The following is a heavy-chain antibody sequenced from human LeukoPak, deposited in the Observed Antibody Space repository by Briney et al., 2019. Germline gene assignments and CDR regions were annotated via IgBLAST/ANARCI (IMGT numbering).Heavy chain of an antibody. CDR3: ARDRRAVAGSGVDY. CDR1: GFTFSSYW. D-gene: IGHD6-19*01. CDR2: IKQDGSEK. V-gene: IGHV3-7*01. J-gene: IGHJ4*02. Sequence: GGSLRLSCAASGFTFSSYWMSWVRQAPGKGLEWVANIKQDGSEKYYVDSVKGRFTISRDNAKNSLYLQMNSLRAEDTAVYYCARDRRAVAGSGVDYWGQGTLVTVSS.